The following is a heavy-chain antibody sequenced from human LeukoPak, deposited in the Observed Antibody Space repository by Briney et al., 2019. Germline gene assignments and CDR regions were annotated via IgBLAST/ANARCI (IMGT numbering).Heavy chain of an antibody. J-gene: IGHJ4*02. CDR2: ISYDGSNK. CDR1: GFTFSSYA. Sequence: GGSLRLSCAASGFTFSSYAMHWVRQAPGKGLEWVAVISYDGSNKYYADSVKGRFTISRDNSKNTLYLQMNSLRAEDTAVYYCARDHYCGGDCYAGLDYWGQGTLVTVSS. V-gene: IGHV3-30-3*01. CDR3: ARDHYCGGDCYAGLDY. D-gene: IGHD2-21*01.